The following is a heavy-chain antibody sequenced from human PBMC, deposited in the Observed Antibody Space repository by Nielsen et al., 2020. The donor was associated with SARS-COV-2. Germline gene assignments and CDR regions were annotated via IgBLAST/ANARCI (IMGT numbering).Heavy chain of an antibody. J-gene: IGHJ3*02. CDR3: TTDDYGDRDRSAHLMEGQFDAFDI. D-gene: IGHD4-17*01. Sequence: GESLKISCRASGFIFRDVWMSWVRQAPRKGLEWVGRIKSKIDGGTTDYAAAVKGRFTISRDDSANTLYLQMDSLNTEDTAMYYCTTDDYGDRDRSAHLMEGQFDAFDIWGQGTMVTVSS. CDR1: GFIFRDVW. CDR2: IKSKIDGGTT. V-gene: IGHV3-15*01.